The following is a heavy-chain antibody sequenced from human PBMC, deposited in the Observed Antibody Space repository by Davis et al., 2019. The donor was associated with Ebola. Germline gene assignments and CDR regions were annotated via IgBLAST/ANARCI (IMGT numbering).Heavy chain of an antibody. CDR1: GYTFTGYY. CDR2: INPNSGGT. J-gene: IGHJ4*02. Sequence: AASVKVSCKASGYTFTGYYMHWVRQAPGQGLEWMGRINPNSGGTNYAQKFQGRVTMTRDTSISTAYMELSRLRSDDTAVYYCARVIQLWSLRLDYWGQGTLVTVSS. D-gene: IGHD5-18*01. V-gene: IGHV1-2*06. CDR3: ARVIQLWSLRLDY.